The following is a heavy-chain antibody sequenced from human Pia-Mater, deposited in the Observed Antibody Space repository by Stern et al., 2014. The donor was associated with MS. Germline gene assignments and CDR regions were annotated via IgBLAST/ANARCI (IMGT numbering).Heavy chain of an antibody. CDR2: IGPTSGAT. J-gene: IGHJ4*02. CDR3: ARQYSSYPDY. D-gene: IGHD4-11*01. CDR1: GYTFTGHY. Sequence: QVQLVESGAEVRKPGASVKVSCKASGYTFTGHYVHWVRQAPGQGLEWMGPIGPTSGATNFAQKFQGRVTLTRDTSISTAYMELSSLTSDDTAVYYCARQYSSYPDYWGQGTLVTVSS. V-gene: IGHV1-2*06.